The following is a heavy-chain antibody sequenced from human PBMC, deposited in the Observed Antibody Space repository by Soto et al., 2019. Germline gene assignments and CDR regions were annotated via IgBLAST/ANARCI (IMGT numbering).Heavy chain of an antibody. J-gene: IGHJ6*02. Sequence: QVQLVESGGGVVQPGRSLRLSGAAYGFAFSNYGMHWFRQAPGKGLEWVAVIWYDGSNEYYADSVKGRFTISRDNSKNTLYLQMNSLRAEDTAVYYCARDDIPGRAVAIYGMDVWGQGTTVTVSS. CDR2: IWYDGSNE. D-gene: IGHD6-19*01. CDR1: GFAFSNYG. CDR3: ARDDIPGRAVAIYGMDV. V-gene: IGHV3-33*01.